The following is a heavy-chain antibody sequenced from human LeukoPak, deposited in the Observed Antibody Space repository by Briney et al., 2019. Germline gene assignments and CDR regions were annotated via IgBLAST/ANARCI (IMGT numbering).Heavy chain of an antibody. CDR2: INHSGST. V-gene: IGHV4-34*01. CDR1: GGSISSYY. CDR3: ARGQTCSGINWFDP. J-gene: IGHJ5*02. D-gene: IGHD3-10*02. Sequence: SETLSLTCTVSGGSISSYYWSWIRQPPGKGLEWIGEINHSGSTNYNPSLKSRVTISVDTSKNQFSLKLSSVTAADTAVYYCARGQTCSGINWFDPWGQGTLVTVSS.